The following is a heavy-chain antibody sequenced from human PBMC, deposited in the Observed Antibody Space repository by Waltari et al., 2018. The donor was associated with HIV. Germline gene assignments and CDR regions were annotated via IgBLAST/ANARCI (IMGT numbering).Heavy chain of an antibody. CDR1: GFTFSSYW. D-gene: IGHD3-10*01. Sequence: EVQLVESGGGLVQPGGSLRISCAASGFTFSSYWMHWVRQAPGKGLVWVSRINTDGSSIHYADSVKGRFTISRDNAKNTLYLQMSSLRVEDTAVYYCARVSDSYGTVFEYWGQGTLVSVSS. V-gene: IGHV3-74*01. CDR2: INTDGSSI. CDR3: ARVSDSYGTVFEY. J-gene: IGHJ4*02.